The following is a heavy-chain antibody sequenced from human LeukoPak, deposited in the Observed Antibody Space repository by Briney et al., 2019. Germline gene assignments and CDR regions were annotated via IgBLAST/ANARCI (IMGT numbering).Heavy chain of an antibody. Sequence: GGSLRLSCAASGFTFSSYAMHWVRQAPGKGLEWVAVISYDGSNKYYADSVKGRFTISRDNSKNTLYLQMNSLRAEDTAVYYCARDWAHIVVVTAILDYWGQGTLVTVSS. D-gene: IGHD2-21*02. J-gene: IGHJ4*02. CDR2: ISYDGSNK. V-gene: IGHV3-30*04. CDR3: ARDWAHIVVVTAILDY. CDR1: GFTFSSYA.